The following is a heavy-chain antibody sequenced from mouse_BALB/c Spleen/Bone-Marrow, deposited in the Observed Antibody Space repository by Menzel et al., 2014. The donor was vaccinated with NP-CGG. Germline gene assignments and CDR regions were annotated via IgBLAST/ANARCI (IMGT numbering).Heavy chain of an antibody. V-gene: IGHV4-2*02. CDR3: ARLAVWGAMDY. CDR1: GFDFSRYW. J-gene: IGHJ4*01. CDR2: INPGSSTI. D-gene: IGHD2-10*02. Sequence: EVKLVDSGGGLVQPGGSLNLSCAASGFDFSRYWMSWARQAPGKGQEWIGEINPGSSTINYTPSLKDKFIISRDNAKNTLYLQMSKVRSEDTALYYCARLAVWGAMDYWGQGTSVTVSS.